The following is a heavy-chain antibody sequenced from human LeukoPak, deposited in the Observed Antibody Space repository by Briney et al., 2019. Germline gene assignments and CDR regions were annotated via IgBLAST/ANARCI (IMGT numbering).Heavy chain of an antibody. D-gene: IGHD6-13*01. CDR3: ARVSGDQLYSGNWYYDYYFDY. CDR2: IYYSGST. Sequence: SETLSLTCTVSGVSISSYYWSWIRQPPGKGLEWIGYIYYSGSTNYSPSLKSRVTISVDTSKNQFSLRLNSVTAADTAVYYCARVSGDQLYSGNWYYDYYFDYWGQGTLVTVSS. V-gene: IGHV4-59*01. CDR1: GVSISSYY. J-gene: IGHJ4*02.